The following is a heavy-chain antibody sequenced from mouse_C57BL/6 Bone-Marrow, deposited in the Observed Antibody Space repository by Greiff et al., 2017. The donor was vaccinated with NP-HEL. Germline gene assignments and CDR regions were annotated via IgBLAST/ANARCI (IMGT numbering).Heavy chain of an antibody. J-gene: IGHJ1*03. CDR1: GYTFTDYY. Sequence: QVHVKQSGAELVRPGASVKLSCKASGYTFTDYYINWVKQRPGQGLEWIARIYPGSGNTYYNEKFKGKATLTAEKSSSTAYMQLSSLTSEDSAVYFCARAGYSWYFDVWGTGTTVTVSS. V-gene: IGHV1-76*01. D-gene: IGHD2-3*01. CDR2: IYPGSGNT. CDR3: ARAGYSWYFDV.